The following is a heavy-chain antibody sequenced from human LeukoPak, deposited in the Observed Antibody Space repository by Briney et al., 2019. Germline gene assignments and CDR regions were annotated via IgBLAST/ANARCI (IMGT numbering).Heavy chain of an antibody. D-gene: IGHD1/OR15-1a*01. Sequence: SETLSLTCTVSGGSIRSYHWSWIRQPPGKGLEWIGFIYYTGNTNHNPSLKSRVTISVDTPKNQFSLKVNSVSAADSAVYYCARAASWHNANFDYWGQGTLVTVSS. CDR3: ARAASWHNANFDY. J-gene: IGHJ4*02. CDR2: IYYTGNT. CDR1: GGSIRSYH. V-gene: IGHV4-59*01.